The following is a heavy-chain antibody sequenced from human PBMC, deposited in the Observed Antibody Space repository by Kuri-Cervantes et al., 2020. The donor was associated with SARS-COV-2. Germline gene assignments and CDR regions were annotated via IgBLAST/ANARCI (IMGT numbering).Heavy chain of an antibody. CDR3: AREGYSSGGTGGFDY. D-gene: IGHD6-19*01. V-gene: IGHV3-7*01. J-gene: IGHJ4*02. Sequence: GESLKISCTASGFTFSNYWMTWVRQAPGKGLEWVATIKQHGSEKFYVDSVKGRFTISRDNSKNTLYLQMNSLRAEDTAVYYCAREGYSSGGTGGFDYWGQGTLVTVSS. CDR1: GFTFSNYW. CDR2: IKQHGSEK.